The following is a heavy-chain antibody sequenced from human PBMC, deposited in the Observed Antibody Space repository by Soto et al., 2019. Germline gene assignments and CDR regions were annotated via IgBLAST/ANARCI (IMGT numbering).Heavy chain of an antibody. CDR2: INAGNGNT. D-gene: IGHD5-12*01. CDR3: PRASGGSNGKVDV. CDR1: GYTFTSYA. Sequence: QVQLVQSGAEVKKPGASVKVSCKASGYTFTSYAMHWVRQAPGQRLEWMGWINAGNGNTKYSQKFQGRVTITRNTPARTAYMELSSLRSEDVAVHYCPRASGGSNGKVDVWGQGTLATVSS. V-gene: IGHV1-3*01. J-gene: IGHJ4*02.